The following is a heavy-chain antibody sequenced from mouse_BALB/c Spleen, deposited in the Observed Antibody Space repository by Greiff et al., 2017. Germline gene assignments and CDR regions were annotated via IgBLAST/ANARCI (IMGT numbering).Heavy chain of an antibody. Sequence: EVKLMESGGGLVKPGGSLKLSCAASGFAFSSYDMSWVRQTPEKRLEWVAYISSGGGSTYYPDTVKGRFTISRDNAKNTLYLQMSSLKSEDTAMYYCARQYDYDVETYFDYWGQGTTLTVSS. CDR3: ARQYDYDVETYFDY. CDR2: ISSGGGST. V-gene: IGHV5-12-1*01. J-gene: IGHJ2*01. D-gene: IGHD2-4*01. CDR1: GFAFSSYD.